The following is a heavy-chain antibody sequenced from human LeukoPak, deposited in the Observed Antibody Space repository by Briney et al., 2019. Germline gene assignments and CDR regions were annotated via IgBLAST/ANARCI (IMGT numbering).Heavy chain of an antibody. Sequence: PGGSLRLSCAASGFTFSSYWMSWVRQAPGKGLEWVANIKQDGSEKYYVDSVKGRFTISRDNAKNSLYLQMNSLRAEDTAVYYCAREPRYYDSSGYYLDAFDIWGQGTMVTVSS. CDR2: IKQDGSEK. CDR3: AREPRYYDSSGYYLDAFDI. J-gene: IGHJ3*02. D-gene: IGHD3-22*01. CDR1: GFTFSSYW. V-gene: IGHV3-7*01.